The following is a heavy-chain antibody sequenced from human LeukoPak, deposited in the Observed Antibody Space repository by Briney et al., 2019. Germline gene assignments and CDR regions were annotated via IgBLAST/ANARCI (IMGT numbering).Heavy chain of an antibody. D-gene: IGHD4-17*01. CDR3: ATDLG. CDR2: VDHGGSGT. CDR1: GFSFTSYW. J-gene: IGHJ4*02. Sequence: GGSLRLSCAASGFSFTSYWMHWSRQPPGKGLVWVSRVDHGGSGTAYADSVRGRFTITRDNAKNMVYLQMDSLRADDTAVYYCATDLGWGQGTLVTVSS. V-gene: IGHV3-74*01.